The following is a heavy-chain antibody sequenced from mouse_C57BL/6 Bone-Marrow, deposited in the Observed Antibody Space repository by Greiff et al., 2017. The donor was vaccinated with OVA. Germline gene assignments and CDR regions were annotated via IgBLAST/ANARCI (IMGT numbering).Heavy chain of an antibody. CDR3: ARHPVYYYGSSYVDWYFDV. Sequence: EVKLVESGGDLVKPGGSLKLSCAASGFTFSSYGMSWVRQTPDKRLEWVATISSGGSYTYYPDSVKGRFTISRDNAKNTLYLQMSSLKSEDTAMYYCARHPVYYYGSSYVDWYFDVWGTGTTVTVSS. D-gene: IGHD1-1*01. CDR2: ISSGGSYT. CDR1: GFTFSSYG. J-gene: IGHJ1*03. V-gene: IGHV5-6*01.